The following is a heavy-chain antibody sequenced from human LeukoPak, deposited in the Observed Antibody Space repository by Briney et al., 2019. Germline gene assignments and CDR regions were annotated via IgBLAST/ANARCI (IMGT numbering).Heavy chain of an antibody. CDR2: SSGTGRTT. D-gene: IGHD2-2*01. Sequence: PGGSLRLSCAASGFNFEDSGMIWVRQAPGKGLEWVSSSSGTGRTTYYADSVKGRFTISRDNSKNTLYLQMISLRAEDTAMYFCAKEYLRRDSVVRPGAVHGRGAFDIWGQGTMVTVSS. V-gene: IGHV3-23*01. CDR3: AKEYLRRDSVVRPGAVHGRGAFDI. CDR1: GFNFEDSG. J-gene: IGHJ3*02.